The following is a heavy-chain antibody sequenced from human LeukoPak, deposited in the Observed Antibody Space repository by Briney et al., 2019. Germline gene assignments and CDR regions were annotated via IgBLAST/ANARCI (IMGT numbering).Heavy chain of an antibody. J-gene: IGHJ6*02. CDR1: GFTFSKYW. CDR2: IRSDGRST. CDR3: ARDQSTISEATFAMDV. D-gene: IGHD3-9*01. V-gene: IGHV3-74*01. Sequence: GGSLRLSCEASGFTFSKYWMHWVRQAPGKGLVWVSRIRSDGRSTSYADSEKGRFTISRDNAKNTLYLQMNSLRAEDTAVYYCARDQSTISEATFAMDVWGQGTTVTVSS.